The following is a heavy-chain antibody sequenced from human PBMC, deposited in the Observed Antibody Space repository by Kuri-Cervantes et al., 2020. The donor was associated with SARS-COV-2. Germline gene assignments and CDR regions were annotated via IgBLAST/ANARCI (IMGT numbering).Heavy chain of an antibody. CDR1: GFTFSNAW. CDR3: TTAGLVGNMYYFDY. J-gene: IGHJ4*02. Sequence: LSLTCAASGFTFSNAWMSWVRQAPGKGLEWVGRIKSKTDGGTTDYAAPVKGRFTISRGDSKNTLYLQMNSLKTEDTAVYYCTTAGLVGNMYYFDYWGQGTLVTVSS. D-gene: IGHD2-15*01. V-gene: IGHV3-15*01. CDR2: IKSKTDGGTT.